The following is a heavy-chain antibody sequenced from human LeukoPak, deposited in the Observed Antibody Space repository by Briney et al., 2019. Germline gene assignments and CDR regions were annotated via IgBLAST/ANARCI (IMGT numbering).Heavy chain of an antibody. CDR3: EAMVRGLDAMDV. CDR2: ISYSGST. D-gene: IGHD3-10*01. V-gene: IGHV4-39*07. CDR1: GGSISSSSYY. Sequence: SETLSLTCTVSGGSISSSSYYWGWIRQPPGKGLEWIGSISYSGSTHYNPSLKSRVTISVDTPKNQFSLKLSSVTAADTAVYYCEAMVRGLDAMDVWGQGTTVTVSS. J-gene: IGHJ6*02.